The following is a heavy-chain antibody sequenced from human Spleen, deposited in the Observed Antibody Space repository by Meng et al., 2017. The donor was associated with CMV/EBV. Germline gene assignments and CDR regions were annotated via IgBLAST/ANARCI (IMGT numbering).Heavy chain of an antibody. D-gene: IGHD2-2*02. Sequence: FNGYYMHWVRQAPGQGLEWMGWINPNSGGTNYAQKFQGRVTMTRDTSISTAYMELSRLRSDDTAVYYCARDPIVVVPAAITYNWFDPWGQGTLVTVSS. CDR3: ARDPIVVVPAAITYNWFDP. CDR1: FNGYY. V-gene: IGHV1-2*02. CDR2: INPNSGGT. J-gene: IGHJ5*02.